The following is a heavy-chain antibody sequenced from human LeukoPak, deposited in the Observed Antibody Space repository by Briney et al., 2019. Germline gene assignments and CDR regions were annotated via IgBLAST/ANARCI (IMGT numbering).Heavy chain of an antibody. J-gene: IGHJ6*03. CDR1: GGSFSGYY. Sequence: SETLSLTCAVYGGSFSGYYWSWIRQPPGKGLEWIGEINHSGSTNYNPSLKSRVTISVDTSKNQFSLKLSSVTAADTAVYYCARVGAARYYYYYYYMDVWGKGTTVTVSS. CDR3: ARVGAARYYYYYYYMDV. D-gene: IGHD1-26*01. CDR2: INHSGST. V-gene: IGHV4-34*01.